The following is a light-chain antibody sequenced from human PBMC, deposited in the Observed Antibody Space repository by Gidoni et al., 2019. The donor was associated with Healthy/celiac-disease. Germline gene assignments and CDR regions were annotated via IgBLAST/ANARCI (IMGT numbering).Light chain of an antibody. V-gene: IGKV3-20*01. CDR1: QSVSSSY. CDR3: QQYGSSPVT. J-gene: IGKJ1*01. CDR2: GAS. Sequence: EIVLTQSPGTLSLSPGERATLSCRASQSVSSSYLAWYQQKPGQAPRLLIYGASSRATGIPDRFSGSGSGTDFTLTISSLEPEDFAVYYCQQYGSSPVTFGQGTEVEIK.